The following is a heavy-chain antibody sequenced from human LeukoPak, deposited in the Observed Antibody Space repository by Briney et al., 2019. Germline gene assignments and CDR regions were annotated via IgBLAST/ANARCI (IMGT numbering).Heavy chain of an antibody. CDR2: ITGDGSNT. CDR3: VKRGPGNGYTH. V-gene: IGHV3-64D*09. D-gene: IGHD6-13*01. Sequence: QPGGSLRLSCSASGLTFTTSPLHWVRQAPGKGLEYVSAITGDGSNTYYTDSVKGRFTISRDNSKNTLYLQMSSLRSEDTAVYYCVKRGPGNGYTHWGQGTLVTVSS. CDR1: GLTFTTSP. J-gene: IGHJ4*02.